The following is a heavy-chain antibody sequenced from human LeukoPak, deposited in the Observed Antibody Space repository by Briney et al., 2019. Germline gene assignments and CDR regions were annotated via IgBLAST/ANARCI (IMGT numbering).Heavy chain of an antibody. V-gene: IGHV3-30*02. CDR1: GFTFSSYG. Sequence: PGGSLRLSCAASGFTFSSYGMHWVRQAPGKGLEWVAFIRYDGSNKYYADSVKGRFTISRDNSKNTLYLQMNSLRAEDTAVYYCAKSPYDFWSGYYHFDYWGQGTLVTVSS. J-gene: IGHJ4*02. CDR3: AKSPYDFWSGYYHFDY. CDR2: IRYDGSNK. D-gene: IGHD3-3*01.